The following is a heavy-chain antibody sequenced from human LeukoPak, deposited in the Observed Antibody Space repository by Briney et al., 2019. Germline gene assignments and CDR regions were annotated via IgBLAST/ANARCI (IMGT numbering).Heavy chain of an antibody. J-gene: IGHJ4*02. CDR2: MYYSGST. Sequence: PSETLSLTCTVSGGSVSSGTYYWSWIRQPPGKGLEWIGYMYYSGSTNYNPSLKSRVTISVDTSKNQFSLKLSSVTAADTAVYYCASGSPRYVPHPRYYFDYWGQGTLVTVSS. CDR1: GGSVSSGTYY. V-gene: IGHV4-61*01. D-gene: IGHD3-10*01. CDR3: ASGSPRYVPHPRYYFDY.